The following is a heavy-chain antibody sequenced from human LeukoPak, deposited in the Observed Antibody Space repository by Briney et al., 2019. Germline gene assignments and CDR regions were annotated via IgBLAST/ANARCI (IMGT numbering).Heavy chain of an antibody. V-gene: IGHV3-21*01. Sequence: PGGSLRLSCAASGFTFSSYSMNWVRQAPGKGLEWVSSISSSSSYIYYADSVKGRFTISRDNAKNSLYLQMNSLRAEDTAVYYCARDRDPRWEPENPYFDYWGQGTLVTVSS. J-gene: IGHJ4*02. CDR3: ARDRDPRWEPENPYFDY. CDR1: GFTFSSYS. D-gene: IGHD1-26*01. CDR2: ISSSSSYI.